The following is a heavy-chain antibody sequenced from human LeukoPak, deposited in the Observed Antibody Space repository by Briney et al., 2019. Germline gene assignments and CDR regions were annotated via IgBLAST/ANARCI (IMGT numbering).Heavy chain of an antibody. CDR2: IGTASDT. Sequence: GGSLRLPCAASGFTFSSFDMHWVRQPTGQGLEWVSAIGTASDTYYPGSVEGRFTLSRDNAKNSLYLQMNSLTAGDTAVYYCARGPPRGKYYYMDVWGKGTTVTVSS. V-gene: IGHV3-13*01. CDR1: GFTFSSFD. D-gene: IGHD1-1*01. CDR3: ARGPPRGKYYYMDV. J-gene: IGHJ6*03.